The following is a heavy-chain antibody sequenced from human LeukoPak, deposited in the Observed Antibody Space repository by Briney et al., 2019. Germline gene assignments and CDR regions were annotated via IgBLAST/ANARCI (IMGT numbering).Heavy chain of an antibody. CDR2: IKQDGSEK. J-gene: IGHJ6*03. V-gene: IGHV3-7*01. Sequence: GGSLRLSCAASGIPFSNYTLTWVRQAPGKGLEWVANIKQDGSEKYYVDSVKGRFTISRDNAKNSLYLQMNSLRAEDTAVYYCARAHYYYYYMDVWGKGTTVTVSS. CDR3: ARAHYYYYYMDV. CDR1: GIPFSNYT.